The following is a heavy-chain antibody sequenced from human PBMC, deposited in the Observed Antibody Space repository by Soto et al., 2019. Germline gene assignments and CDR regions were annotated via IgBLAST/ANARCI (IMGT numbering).Heavy chain of an antibody. D-gene: IGHD3-3*01. CDR3: ARVVGDSYYYYGMDV. Sequence: GGSLRLSCAASGFTFSSYSMNWVRQAPGKGLEWVSYISSSSSTIYYADSVKGRFTISRDNAKNSLYLQMNSLRDEDTAVYYCARVVGDSYYYYGMDVWGQGTTVTVSS. J-gene: IGHJ6*02. CDR2: ISSSSSTI. V-gene: IGHV3-48*02. CDR1: GFTFSSYS.